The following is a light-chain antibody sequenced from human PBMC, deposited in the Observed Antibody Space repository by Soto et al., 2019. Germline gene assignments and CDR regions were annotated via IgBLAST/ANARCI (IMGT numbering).Light chain of an antibody. J-gene: IGKJ5*01. Sequence: EIVMTQSPATLSLSPGEKATLSLRASQSVSTNLAWYQQIPGQAPRLLISGASTRATGIPARFSGSGSGTEFTLTISRLEPEDFAVYYCQQYDNSPITFGQGTRLEIK. CDR1: QSVSTN. CDR2: GAS. CDR3: QQYDNSPIT. V-gene: IGKV3-15*01.